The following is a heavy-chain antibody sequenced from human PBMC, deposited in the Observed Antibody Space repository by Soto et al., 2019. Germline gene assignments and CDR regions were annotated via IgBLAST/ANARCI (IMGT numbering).Heavy chain of an antibody. CDR2: IDPGTSYS. V-gene: IGHV5-10-1*01. CDR1: GDSFNTYW. D-gene: IGHD3-3*01. CDR3: ARHPTLHESRVWSGFDP. Sequence: GESLKISCHGAGDSFNTYWISCVRQVPGKGLEWMGRIDPGTSYSNYSPSFEGHVTISVDKSKSTAFLQWSSLKASDTAMYYCARHPTLHESRVWSGFDPWGQGTLVTVSS. J-gene: IGHJ5*02.